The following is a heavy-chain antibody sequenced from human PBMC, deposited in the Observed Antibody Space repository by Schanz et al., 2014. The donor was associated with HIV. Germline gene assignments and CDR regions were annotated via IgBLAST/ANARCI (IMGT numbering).Heavy chain of an antibody. J-gene: IGHJ6*02. Sequence: QVQLVQSGTEVKKPGSSVKVSCKASGGTFSSYAISWVRQAPGQGLEWMGGIIPIFGTANSAQKFQGRVTIIADESTSTAYMELSSLRSADTAVYFCARAAFSSEYYYGMDVWGQGTTVTVSS. CDR3: ARAAFSSEYYYGMDV. D-gene: IGHD3-3*02. CDR2: IIPIFGTA. CDR1: GGTFSSYA. V-gene: IGHV1-69*01.